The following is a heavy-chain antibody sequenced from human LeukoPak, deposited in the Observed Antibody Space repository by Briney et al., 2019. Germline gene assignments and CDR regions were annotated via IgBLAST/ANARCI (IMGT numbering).Heavy chain of an antibody. D-gene: IGHD3-10*01. CDR2: INPSGGST. J-gene: IGHJ4*02. CDR3: ARLHMVRGFDY. V-gene: IGHV1-46*01. Sequence: ASVKVSCKASGYTFTSYCMHWVRQAPGQGLEWMGIINPSGGSTSYAQKFQGRVTMTRDTSTSTVYMELSSLRSEDTAVYYCARLHMVRGFDYWGQGTLVTVSS. CDR1: GYTFTSYC.